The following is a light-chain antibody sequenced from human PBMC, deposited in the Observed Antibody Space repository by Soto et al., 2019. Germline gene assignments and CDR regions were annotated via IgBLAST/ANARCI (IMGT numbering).Light chain of an antibody. CDR2: GAS. CDR1: QSVSSSY. Sequence: EIVLTQSPGTLSLSPGERATLSCRASQSVSSSYLAWYQQKPGQPPRLLIYGASSRATGIPERFSGSGSGADFTLIISRLEPEDVAVYYCQQYGSSPPTFGQGTKLEIK. CDR3: QQYGSSPPT. V-gene: IGKV3-20*01. J-gene: IGKJ2*01.